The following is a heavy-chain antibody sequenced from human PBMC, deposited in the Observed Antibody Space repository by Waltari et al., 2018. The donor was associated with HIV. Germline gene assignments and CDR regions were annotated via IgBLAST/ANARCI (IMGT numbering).Heavy chain of an antibody. CDR3: ATGITMVQGPEYYYGMDV. V-gene: IGHV1-24*01. CDR2: FDPEDGET. D-gene: IGHD3-10*01. Sequence: QVQLVQSGAEVKKPGASVKVSCKVSGYTLTELSMHWVRQAPGKGLEWMGGFDPEDGETIYAQKFQGRVTMTEDTSTDTAYMELSSLRSEDTAVYYCATGITMVQGPEYYYGMDVWGQGTTVTVSS. CDR1: GYTLTELS. J-gene: IGHJ6*02.